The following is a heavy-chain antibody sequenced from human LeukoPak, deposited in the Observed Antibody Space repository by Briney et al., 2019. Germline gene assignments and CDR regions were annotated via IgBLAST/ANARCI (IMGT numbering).Heavy chain of an antibody. J-gene: IGHJ5*02. V-gene: IGHV3-7*01. Sequence: GGSLRLSCAASGFTFSSYWMSWVRQAPGKGLEWVANIKQDGSETYHVDSVKGRFIISRDNAKNSLFLQMNSLRAEDTAVYYCARQVTGFTNWFDPWGQGNLVTVSS. CDR1: GFTFSSYW. CDR2: IKQDGSET. D-gene: IGHD3-9*01. CDR3: ARQVTGFTNWFDP.